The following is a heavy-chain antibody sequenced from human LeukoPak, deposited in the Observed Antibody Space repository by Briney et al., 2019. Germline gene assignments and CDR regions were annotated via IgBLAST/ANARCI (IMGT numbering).Heavy chain of an antibody. J-gene: IGHJ4*02. CDR1: GFTFSSYS. V-gene: IGHV3-21*01. D-gene: IGHD1-26*01. CDR3: AREGVGATAFDY. CDR2: ISSSSSYI. Sequence: GGSLRLSCGASGFTFSSYSMNWVRQAPGKGLEWVSSISSSSSYIYYADSVKGRFTISRDNAKNSLYLQMSSLRAEDTAVYYCAREGVGATAFDYWGQGTLVTVSS.